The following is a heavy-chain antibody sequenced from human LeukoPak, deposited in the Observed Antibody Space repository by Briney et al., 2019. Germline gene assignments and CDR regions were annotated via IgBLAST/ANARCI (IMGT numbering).Heavy chain of an antibody. J-gene: IGHJ4*02. V-gene: IGHV4-39*01. CDR1: GASISSDTYC. Sequence: PSETLSLTCSVSGASISSDTYCWAWIRQPPGKGLESLASVYADGRTYYDPSLQSRVSISVDTSRNQISLKLSSVTAADTAVYFCASRYCPNPDYSFLGEFWGQGTLVTVSS. CDR2: VYADGRT. D-gene: IGHD2-15*01. CDR3: ASRYCPNPDYSFLGEF.